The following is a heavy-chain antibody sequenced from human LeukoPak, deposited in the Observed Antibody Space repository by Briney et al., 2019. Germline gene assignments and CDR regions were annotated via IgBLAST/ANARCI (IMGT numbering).Heavy chain of an antibody. D-gene: IGHD6-13*01. CDR1: GYTFTGYY. CDR3: ARVAAAGTPMGAFDI. V-gene: IGHV1-2*02. Sequence: EASVKVSCKPSGYTFTGYYMHWVRQAPGQGLEWMGWINPNSGGTNYAQKFQGRVTMTRDTSISTAYMELSRLRSDDTAVYYCARVAAAGTPMGAFDIWGQGTMVTVSS. CDR2: INPNSGGT. J-gene: IGHJ3*02.